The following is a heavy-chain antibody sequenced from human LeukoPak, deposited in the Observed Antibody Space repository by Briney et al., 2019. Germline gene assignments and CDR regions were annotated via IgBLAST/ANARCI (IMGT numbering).Heavy chain of an antibody. V-gene: IGHV4-59*12. J-gene: IGHJ4*02. CDR3: ARDQSIAAAGPRVLDY. CDR1: GGSISSYY. Sequence: PSETLSLTCTVSGGSISSYYWSWIRQPPGKGLEWIGYIYYSGSTNYNPSLKSRVTISVDTSKNQFSLKLSSVTAADTAVYYCARDQSIAAAGPRVLDYWGQGTLVTVSS. D-gene: IGHD6-13*01. CDR2: IYYSGST.